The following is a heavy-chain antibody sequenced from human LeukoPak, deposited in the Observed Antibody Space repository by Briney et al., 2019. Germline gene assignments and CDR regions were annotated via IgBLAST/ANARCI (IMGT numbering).Heavy chain of an antibody. J-gene: IGHJ4*02. CDR1: GYTFTSYG. Sequence: ASVKVSCKASGYTFTSYGISWVRQAPGQGLEWMGWVRAYNGNTNYAQKLQGRVSMTTDTSTSTAYMELRSLRSDDTAVYYCARVPGGGCSSTSCYTIDYWGQGTLVTVSS. D-gene: IGHD2-2*02. V-gene: IGHV1-18*01. CDR3: ARVPGGGCSSTSCYTIDY. CDR2: VRAYNGNT.